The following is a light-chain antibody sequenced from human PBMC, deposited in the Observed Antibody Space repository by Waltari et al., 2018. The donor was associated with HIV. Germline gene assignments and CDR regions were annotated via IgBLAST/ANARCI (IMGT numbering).Light chain of an antibody. V-gene: IGLV2-14*03. J-gene: IGLJ2*01. CDR2: NVN. CDR3: SSYTSSGPRYVL. Sequence: QSALTQPASVSGSPGQSITISCPGTSGDVGGYTFVPRYQKHPGKAPKLIIYNVNSRPSGVSIRFSGSRSANTASLTISGLQAEDEADYFCSSYTSSGPRYVLFGGGTRLTVL. CDR1: SGDVGGYTF.